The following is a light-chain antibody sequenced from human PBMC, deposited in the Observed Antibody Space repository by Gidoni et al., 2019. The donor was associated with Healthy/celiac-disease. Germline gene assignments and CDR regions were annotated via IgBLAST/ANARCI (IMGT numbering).Light chain of an antibody. CDR1: QSISSY. J-gene: IGKJ2*04. V-gene: IGKV1-39*01. Sequence: DIQMTHSPSSLSASVGDRVTITCRASQSISSYLTWYQQKPGKAPKLLIYAASSLQSGVPSRFSGSGSGTDFTLTISSLQPEDFATYYCQQSYSTPCSFGQGTKLEIK. CDR3: QQSYSTPCS. CDR2: AAS.